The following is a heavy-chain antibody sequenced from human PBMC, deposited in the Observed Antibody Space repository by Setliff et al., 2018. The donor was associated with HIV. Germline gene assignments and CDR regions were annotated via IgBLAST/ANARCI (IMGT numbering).Heavy chain of an antibody. Sequence: ASVKVSCKASGYTFTSYGISWVRQAPGQGLEWMGWISAYNGNTNYAQKFQGRVTITADKSTTTAYMELSSLRSEDTAVYYCARDVTKDMITFGEVIVTSRGYFDSWGQGTLVTVSS. D-gene: IGHD3-16*02. CDR2: ISAYNGNT. CDR3: ARDVTKDMITFGEVIVTSRGYFDS. CDR1: GYTFTSYG. V-gene: IGHV1-18*01. J-gene: IGHJ4*02.